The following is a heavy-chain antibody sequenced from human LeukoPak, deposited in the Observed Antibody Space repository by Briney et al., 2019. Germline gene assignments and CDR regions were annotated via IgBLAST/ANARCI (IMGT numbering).Heavy chain of an antibody. Sequence: ASVKVSCKASGYTFTSYAMNWVRQAPGQGLEWMGWINPNSGATNYAQKFQGRVTMTRDTSITTAYMELSRLTSDDTAVYYCARDRLTGGGPDYWGQGTLVTVSS. CDR3: ARDRLTGGGPDY. V-gene: IGHV1-2*02. CDR1: GYTFTSYA. D-gene: IGHD3-16*01. J-gene: IGHJ4*02. CDR2: INPNSGAT.